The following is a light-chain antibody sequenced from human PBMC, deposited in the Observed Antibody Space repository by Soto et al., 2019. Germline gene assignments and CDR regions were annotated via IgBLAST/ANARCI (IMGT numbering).Light chain of an antibody. CDR3: QSYNSAPMCT. V-gene: IGKV1-27*01. CDR2: AAS. Sequence: DIQMTQSPSSLSASVGDRVTITCRASQGISNSLAWYQQKPGKVPKLLIYAASTLQSGVPSRFSGSGSGTDFTLTISSLQPEDVATYYCQSYNSAPMCTFGQGTKLEIK. J-gene: IGKJ2*02. CDR1: QGISNS.